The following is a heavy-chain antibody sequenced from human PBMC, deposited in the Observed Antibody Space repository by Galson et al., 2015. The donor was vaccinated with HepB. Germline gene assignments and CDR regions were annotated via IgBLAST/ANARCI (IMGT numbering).Heavy chain of an antibody. CDR1: GFTFSNYW. V-gene: IGHV3-23*01. CDR3: AKRGYSGSYYIVDY. CDR2: LTSGGTT. D-gene: IGHD1-26*01. J-gene: IGHJ4*02. Sequence: SLRLSCAASGFTFSNYWMSWVRQAPGKGLEWVSTLTSGGTTYYADSVKGRFTISRDNSKNTLYLQMNSLSAEDTAVYYCAKRGYSGSYYIVDYWGQGTLVTVSS.